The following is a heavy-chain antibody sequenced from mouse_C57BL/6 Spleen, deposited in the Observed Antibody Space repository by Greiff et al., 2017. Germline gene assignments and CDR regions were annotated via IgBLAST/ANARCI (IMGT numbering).Heavy chain of an antibody. D-gene: IGHD1-1*01. CDR2: IDPETGGT. CDR1: GYTFTDYE. Sequence: QVQLQQSGAELVRPGASVTLSCKASGYTFTDYEMHWVKQTPVHGLEWIGAIDPETGGTAYNQKFKGKAILTADKSSSTAYMELRSLTSEDSAVYYCTRLITTVAPYWGQGTLVTVSA. J-gene: IGHJ3*01. CDR3: TRLITTVAPY. V-gene: IGHV1-15*01.